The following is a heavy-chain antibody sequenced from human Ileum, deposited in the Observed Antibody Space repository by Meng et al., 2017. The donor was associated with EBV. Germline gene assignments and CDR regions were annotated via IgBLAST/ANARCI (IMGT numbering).Heavy chain of an antibody. V-gene: IGHV3-11*01. D-gene: IGHD3-9*01. CDR3: ARAGYDILTGYQTFDY. CDR2: ISSSGSTI. J-gene: IGHJ4*02. Sequence: QVQLVESGGGLVEPAGSRRLSCAASGFTFSDYYMSWIRQAPGKGLEWVSYISSSGSTIYYADSVKGRFTISRDNAKNSLYLQMNSLRAEDTAVYYCARAGYDILTGYQTFDYWGQGTLVTVSS. CDR1: GFTFSDYY.